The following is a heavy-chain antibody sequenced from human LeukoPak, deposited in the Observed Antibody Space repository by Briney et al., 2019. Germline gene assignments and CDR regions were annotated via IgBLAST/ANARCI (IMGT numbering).Heavy chain of an antibody. V-gene: IGHV3-33*01. CDR2: IWYDGSKK. D-gene: IGHD2/OR15-2a*01. J-gene: IGHJ4*02. CDR1: GFTFRNYG. CDR3: AREGPRGNSQFDY. Sequence: GGSLRLSCGASGFTFRNYGMHWVRQAPGKGLEWVAIIWYDGSKKYYADSVKGRFTISRDNSKNTLYLQMNSLRAEDTAVYYCAREGPRGNSQFDYWGQGTLVTVSS.